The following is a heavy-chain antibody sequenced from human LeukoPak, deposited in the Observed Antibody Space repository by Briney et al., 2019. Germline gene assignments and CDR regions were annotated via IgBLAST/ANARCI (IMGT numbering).Heavy chain of an antibody. V-gene: IGHV1-18*01. J-gene: IGHJ4*02. CDR2: ISTDNGNT. D-gene: IGHD6-19*01. CDR1: GYTFTNYG. Sequence: GASVKVSCTASGYTFTNYGITWVRQAPGQGLEWMGWISTDNGNTNYAQKLQDRVTMTTDTSTNTAYMELRSLRSDDTAVYYCARDLRSPRGCPGNYWGQGTLVTVSS. CDR3: ARDLRSPRGCPGNY.